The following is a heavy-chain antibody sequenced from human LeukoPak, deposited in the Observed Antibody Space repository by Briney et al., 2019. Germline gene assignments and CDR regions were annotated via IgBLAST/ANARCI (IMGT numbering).Heavy chain of an antibody. D-gene: IGHD2-2*01. Sequence: ASVKVSCKTSGYTFTNHDMHWVRQAPGQRLEWMGWINAGNGNTKYSQEFQGRVTITRDTSASTAYMELSRLRSDDTAVYYCAREVRDCSSTSCYGYFDYWGQGTLVTVSS. CDR2: INAGNGNT. V-gene: IGHV1-3*01. CDR1: GYTFTNHD. J-gene: IGHJ4*02. CDR3: AREVRDCSSTSCYGYFDY.